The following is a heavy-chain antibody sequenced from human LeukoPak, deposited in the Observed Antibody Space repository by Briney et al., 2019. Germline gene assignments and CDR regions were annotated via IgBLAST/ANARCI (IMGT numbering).Heavy chain of an antibody. Sequence: ASVKVSCKASGYTFTSYDIHWVRQDPGRGLDYLGWMNPNSGKTGYTQKFQGRVTITRNTSISTAYMELSSLRSEDTAVYYCAREAERELHLGIVGNYYYYYMDVWGKGTTVTVSS. CDR3: AREAERELHLGIVGNYYYYYMDV. D-gene: IGHD1-26*01. CDR2: MNPNSGKT. CDR1: GYTFTSYD. V-gene: IGHV1-8*01. J-gene: IGHJ6*03.